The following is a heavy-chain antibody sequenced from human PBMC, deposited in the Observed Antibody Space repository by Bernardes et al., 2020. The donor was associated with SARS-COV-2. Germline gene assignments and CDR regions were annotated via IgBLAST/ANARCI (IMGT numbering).Heavy chain of an antibody. D-gene: IGHD6-13*01. CDR2: ISAYNGNT. J-gene: IGHJ6*02. CDR1: GYTFTSYG. V-gene: IGHV1-18*01. Sequence: ASETVSYKASGYTFTSYGISWLRQAPRQGLEGMGWISAYNGNTNYAQKPQGRVTMTTDTSTSTAYMELRSLRSDGTAVYYCASDDDSSSFEYGMDVSSQGTTVTVS. CDR3: ASDDDSSSFEYGMDV.